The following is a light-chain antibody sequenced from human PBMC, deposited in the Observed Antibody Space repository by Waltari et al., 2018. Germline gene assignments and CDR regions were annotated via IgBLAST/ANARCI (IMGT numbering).Light chain of an antibody. CDR2: DVV. J-gene: IGLJ7*01. CDR1: SSYVGNYNF. V-gene: IGLV2-11*01. Sequence: QSALTQPRSVSGSPGQSVTIPSSGTSSYVGNYNFVSWYQQPPGNAPKPLIYDVVKRPSGVPFCFSGSKSGNTASLTISGVQTEDEADYYCGSYAGSYTFVFGGGTQLTVL. CDR3: GSYAGSYTFV.